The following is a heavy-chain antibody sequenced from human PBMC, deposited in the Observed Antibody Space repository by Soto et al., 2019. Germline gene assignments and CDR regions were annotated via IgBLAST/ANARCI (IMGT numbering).Heavy chain of an antibody. CDR2: ISYDGSNK. D-gene: IGHD2-15*01. CDR3: AKSVCSGGSCYSILVDYYGMDV. J-gene: IGHJ6*02. V-gene: IGHV3-30*18. CDR1: GFTFSSYG. Sequence: PGGSLRLSCAASGFTFSSYGMHWVRQAPGKGLEWVAVISYDGSNKYYADSVKGRFTISRDNSKNTLYLQMNSLRAEDTAVYYCAKSVCSGGSCYSILVDYYGMDVWGQGTTVTVSS.